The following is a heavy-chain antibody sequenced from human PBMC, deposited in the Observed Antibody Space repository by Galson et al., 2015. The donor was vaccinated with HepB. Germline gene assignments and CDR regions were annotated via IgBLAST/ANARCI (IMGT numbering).Heavy chain of an antibody. Sequence: SLRLSCAASGFTFSSYSMNWVRQAPGKGLEWVSYISSSSSTIYYADSVKGRFTISRDNAKNSLYLQMNSLRAEDTAVYYCARAAQGHCSSTSCYGDAFDIWGQGTMVTVSS. CDR1: GFTFSSYS. J-gene: IGHJ3*02. V-gene: IGHV3-48*04. CDR3: ARAAQGHCSSTSCYGDAFDI. CDR2: ISSSSSTI. D-gene: IGHD2-2*01.